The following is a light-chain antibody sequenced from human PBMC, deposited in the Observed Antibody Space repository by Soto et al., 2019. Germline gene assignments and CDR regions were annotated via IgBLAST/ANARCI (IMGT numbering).Light chain of an antibody. CDR3: QQANSFPLT. J-gene: IGKJ4*01. CDR2: AAS. V-gene: IGKV1-12*01. Sequence: DIQMTKSPSSLSASVGDRVTITCRASQGINSWLAWYQQKPGKAPKLLIYAASSLQSGVPSRFSGSESGTDFTLTINSLQPEDFATYYCQQANSFPLTFGGRGIVDI. CDR1: QGINSW.